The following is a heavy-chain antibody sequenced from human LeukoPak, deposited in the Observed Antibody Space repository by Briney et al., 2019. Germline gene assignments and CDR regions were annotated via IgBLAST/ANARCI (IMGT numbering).Heavy chain of an antibody. CDR2: IFTSGNT. CDR1: NGSISRPSSY. J-gene: IGHJ5*02. CDR3: ARSLPGDLRGWLDP. V-gene: IGHV4-61*02. Sequence: SETLSLTCTVSNGSISRPSSYWSWIRQPAGKGPEWIGRIFTSGNTNYNPSLKSRVTISVDTSKNQFSLRLTSVTAADTAVYYCARSLPGDLRGWLDPWGQGTLVTVSS.